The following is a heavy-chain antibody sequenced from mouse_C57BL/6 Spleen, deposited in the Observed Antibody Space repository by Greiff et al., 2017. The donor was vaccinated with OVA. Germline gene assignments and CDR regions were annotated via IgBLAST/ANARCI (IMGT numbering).Heavy chain of an antibody. D-gene: IGHD2-1*01. J-gene: IGHJ2*01. CDR3: DSSIYYGNYVFDY. CDR2: IDPATGNT. V-gene: IGHV14-3*01. Sequence: EVKLQESVAELVRPGASVKLSCTASGFNIKNTYMHWVKQRPEQGLEWIGRIDPATGNTKYAPKFQGKVTITADTSSNTAYLQRSSLTAEDTAIYYCDSSIYYGNYVFDYWGQGTTLTVSS. CDR1: GFNIKNTY.